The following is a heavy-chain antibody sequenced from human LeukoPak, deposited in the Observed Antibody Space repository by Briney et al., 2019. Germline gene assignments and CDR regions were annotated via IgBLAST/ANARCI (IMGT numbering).Heavy chain of an antibody. J-gene: IGHJ4*02. D-gene: IGHD6-13*01. Sequence: GASVKLSCKSSGYTFTGYYMHWVRQAPGQGLEWMGRINPNSGGTNYAQKSQGRVTITRDTSISTAYMERSRRRSDDTAVYYSARDGSSSTSPFDYWGQGTLVTVSS. CDR3: ARDGSSSTSPFDY. V-gene: IGHV1-2*06. CDR2: INPNSGGT. CDR1: GYTFTGYY.